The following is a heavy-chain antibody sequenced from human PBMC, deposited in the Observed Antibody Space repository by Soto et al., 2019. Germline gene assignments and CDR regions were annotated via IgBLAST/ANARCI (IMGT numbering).Heavy chain of an antibody. D-gene: IGHD6-6*01. CDR2: ISYDGSNK. Sequence: GGSLRLSCAASGFTFSSYGMHWVRQAPGKGLEWVAVISYDGSNKYYADSVKGRFTISRDNSKNTLYLQMNSLRAEDTAVYYCVKPPLYSSSIIWYFDLWGRGTLVTVSS. V-gene: IGHV3-30*18. CDR3: VKPPLYSSSIIWYFDL. CDR1: GFTFSSYG. J-gene: IGHJ2*01.